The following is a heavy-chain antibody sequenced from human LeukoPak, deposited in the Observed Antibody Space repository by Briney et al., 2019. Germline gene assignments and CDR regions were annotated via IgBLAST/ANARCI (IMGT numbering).Heavy chain of an antibody. J-gene: IGHJ6*04. CDR1: GGSISSGGYY. CDR2: IYYSGST. D-gene: IGHD3-10*01. CDR3: ARDLPYGSGSYYRYYYYGMDV. V-gene: IGHV4-31*03. Sequence: PSETLSPTCTVSGGSISSGGYYWSWIRQHPGKGLEWIGYIYYSGSTYYNPSLKSRVTISVDTSKNQFSLKLSSVTAADTAVYYCARDLPYGSGSYYRYYYYGMDVWGKGTTVTVSS.